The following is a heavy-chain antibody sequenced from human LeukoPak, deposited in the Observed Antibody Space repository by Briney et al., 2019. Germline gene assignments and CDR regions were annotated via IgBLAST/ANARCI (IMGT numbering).Heavy chain of an antibody. J-gene: IGHJ4*02. V-gene: IGHV1-2*06. CDR1: RYIFTAYH. D-gene: IGHD6-19*01. CDR3: TRDSDNTGWYVSFDS. CDR2: IDPESGAP. Sequence: ASVKVSCKASRYIFTAYHIHWVRQAPGQGLGWMGRIDPESGAPEYAQKFQDRIMMSRDTSLSTVYMDLNTLTSDDTAVYYCTRDSDNTGWYVSFDSWGQGTLVTVSS.